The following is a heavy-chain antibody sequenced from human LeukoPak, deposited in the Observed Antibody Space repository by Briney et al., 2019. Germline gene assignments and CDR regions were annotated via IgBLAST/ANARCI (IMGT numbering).Heavy chain of an antibody. CDR1: GGTFSRYG. CDR3: ATYCSSANCYIWGYYFDY. J-gene: IGHJ4*02. Sequence: SVKVSCKASGGTFSRYGISWVRQAPGQGLEWMGGIIPISGTANYAQKFQGRVTITADESTSTAYMELSSLRSEDTAMYYCATYCSSANCYIWGYYFDYWGQGTLVTVSS. CDR2: IIPISGTA. D-gene: IGHD2-2*01. V-gene: IGHV1-69*01.